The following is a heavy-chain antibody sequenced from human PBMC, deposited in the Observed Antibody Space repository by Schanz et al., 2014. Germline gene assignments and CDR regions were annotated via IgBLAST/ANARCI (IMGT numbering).Heavy chain of an antibody. CDR3: ARDPNTSAWLPYFDT. Sequence: VRLVESGGGVVQPGGSLRLSCAASGFTFSNHALSWVRQAPGKGLEWVSGIGGSGDSTHYADSGKGRFTISRDNSKNTVYLQMNSLRTDDTAMYYCARDPNTSAWLPYFDTWGQGTLVTVSS. J-gene: IGHJ4*02. D-gene: IGHD6-19*01. CDR1: GFTFSNHA. CDR2: IGGSGDST. V-gene: IGHV3-23*04.